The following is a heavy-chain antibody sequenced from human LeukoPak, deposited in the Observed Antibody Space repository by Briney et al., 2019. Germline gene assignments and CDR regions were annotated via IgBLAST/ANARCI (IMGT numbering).Heavy chain of an antibody. D-gene: IGHD2-15*01. J-gene: IGHJ6*03. CDR3: GKEFYCSGGSCYSLYYYYMDV. V-gene: IGHV3-48*03. Sequence: GGSLRLSCAVSGFTFSNYEMNWVRQAPGKGLEWVSYISSSGSTIYYADSVKGRFTISRDNAKNSLYLQLNSLIAEDTAVYYCGKEFYCSGGSCYSLYYYYMDVWGKGTTVTVSS. CDR2: ISSSGSTI. CDR1: GFTFSNYE.